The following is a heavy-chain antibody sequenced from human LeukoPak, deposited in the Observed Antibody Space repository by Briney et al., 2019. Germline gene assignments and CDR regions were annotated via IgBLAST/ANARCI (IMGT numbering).Heavy chain of an antibody. D-gene: IGHD6-19*01. Sequence: GGSLRLSCAASGFTFSTYSMNWVRQAPGKGLEWVSSISSGGNYIYYADSVKDRFTISRDNAKNSLYLQVNSLRVEETAVYYCARAGILVAGTDWYFDLWGRGTLVTVSS. CDR1: GFTFSTYS. J-gene: IGHJ2*01. V-gene: IGHV3-21*01. CDR3: ARAGILVAGTDWYFDL. CDR2: ISSGGNYI.